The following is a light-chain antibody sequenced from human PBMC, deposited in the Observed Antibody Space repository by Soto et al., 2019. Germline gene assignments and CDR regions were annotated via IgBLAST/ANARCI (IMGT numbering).Light chain of an antibody. CDR2: DVS. V-gene: IGLV2-14*03. J-gene: IGLJ1*01. Sequence: QSALTQPASVSGSPGQSITISCTGTSSDVGSYNYVSWYQHHPGKAPKLMIYDVSNRPSGVSNRFSGSKSGNTASLTISGLQAEDEADYYCCSYTTSNTRQIVFGTGTKVTVI. CDR1: SSDVGSYNY. CDR3: CSYTTSNTRQIV.